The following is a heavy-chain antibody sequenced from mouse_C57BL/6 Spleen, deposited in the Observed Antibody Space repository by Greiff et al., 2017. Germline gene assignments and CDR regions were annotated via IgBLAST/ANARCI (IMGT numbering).Heavy chain of an antibody. CDR3: AKYDDDDWYFDV. CDR2: ISYSGST. Sequence: EVMLVESGPGLAKPSQTLSLTCPVTGYSITSDYWNWIRKFPGNKLEYMGYISYSGSTYYNPSLKSRISITRDTSKKQYYMQLNSVTTEDTATYCCAKYDDDDWYFDVWGTGTTVTVSS. CDR1: GYSITSDY. J-gene: IGHJ1*03. D-gene: IGHD2-4*01. V-gene: IGHV3-8*01.